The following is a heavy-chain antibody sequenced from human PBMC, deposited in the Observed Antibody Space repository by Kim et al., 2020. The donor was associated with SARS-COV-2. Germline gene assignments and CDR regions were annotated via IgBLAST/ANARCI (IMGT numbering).Heavy chain of an antibody. J-gene: IGHJ1*01. Sequence: SETLSLTCAVYGGSFSGYYWSWIRQPPGKGLEWIGEINHSGSTNYNPSLKSRVTISVDTSKNQFSLKLSSVTAADTAVYYCARGPRRPSRAEYFQHWGQGTLVTVSS. CDR3: ARGPRRPSRAEYFQH. V-gene: IGHV4-34*01. CDR1: GGSFSGYY. CDR2: INHSGST.